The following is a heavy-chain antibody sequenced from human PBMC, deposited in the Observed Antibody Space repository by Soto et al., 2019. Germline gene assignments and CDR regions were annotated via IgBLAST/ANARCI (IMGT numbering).Heavy chain of an antibody. Sequence: ASVKVSCKASGYTFTGYYMHWVRQAPGQGLEWMGWINPNSGGTNYAQKFQGRVTMTRDTSISTAYMELSRLRSDDTAVYYCARVISSRRYSSSWYPDYWGQGTLVTVSS. CDR3: ARVISSRRYSSSWYPDY. CDR2: INPNSGGT. CDR1: GYTFTGYY. D-gene: IGHD6-13*01. J-gene: IGHJ4*02. V-gene: IGHV1-2*02.